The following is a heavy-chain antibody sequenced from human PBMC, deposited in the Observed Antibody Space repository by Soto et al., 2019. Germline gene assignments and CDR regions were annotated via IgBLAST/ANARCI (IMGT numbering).Heavy chain of an antibody. CDR1: GGSISSSSYY. CDR2: IYYSGST. Sequence: SETLSLTCTVSGGSISSSSYYWGWIRQPPGKGLEWIGSIYYSGSTYYNPSLKSRVTISVDTSKNQFSLKLSSVTAADTAVYYCARHRRGHSRSWYYWFDPWGQGTLVTVSS. V-gene: IGHV4-39*01. J-gene: IGHJ5*02. CDR3: ARHRRGHSRSWYYWFDP. D-gene: IGHD6-13*01.